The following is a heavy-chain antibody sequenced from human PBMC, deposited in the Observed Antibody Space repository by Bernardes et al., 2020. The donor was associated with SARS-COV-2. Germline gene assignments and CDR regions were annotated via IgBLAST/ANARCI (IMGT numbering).Heavy chain of an antibody. Sequence: SVKVSCRPSGYTSTYRYLHWVRQAPGQALAWMGWSPIYNGNTYYAQKFQDRITMSRETSLTAAYLALRRLRADDSAVYYCARSPLVDDSSLMPVWGQGTTVTVSS. V-gene: IGHV1-45*01. D-gene: IGHD2-15*01. J-gene: IGHJ6*02. CDR3: ARSPLVDDSSLMPV. CDR1: GYTSTYRY. CDR2: SPIYNGNT.